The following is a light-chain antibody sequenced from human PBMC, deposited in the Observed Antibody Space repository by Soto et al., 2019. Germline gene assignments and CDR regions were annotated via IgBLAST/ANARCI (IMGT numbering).Light chain of an antibody. J-gene: IGKJ3*01. Sequence: DIQMTQSPSSLSASVGDRVTITCQASQDISNYLNWYQQKPGKAPKLLIYDASNLETGVPSRFSGSGSGTDFTFTIRSLQPEDIATYYCQPYDNLPPVTFGPGTKVDIK. V-gene: IGKV1-33*01. CDR2: DAS. CDR1: QDISNY. CDR3: QPYDNLPPVT.